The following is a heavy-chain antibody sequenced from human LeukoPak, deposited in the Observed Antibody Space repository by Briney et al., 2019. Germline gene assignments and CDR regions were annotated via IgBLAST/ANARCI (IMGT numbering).Heavy chain of an antibody. CDR3: ASSQTYYDILTGYYIRGGFDY. CDR2: IIPIFGTA. D-gene: IGHD3-9*01. CDR1: GGPFSSYA. Sequence: GSSVKVSCKASGGPFSSYAISWVRQAPGHGLEGMGGIIPIFGTANYAQKFQGRVTITADESTSTAYVELRSLRSEDTAVYYCASSQTYYDILTGYYIRGGFDYWGQGTLVTVSS. J-gene: IGHJ4*02. V-gene: IGHV1-69*01.